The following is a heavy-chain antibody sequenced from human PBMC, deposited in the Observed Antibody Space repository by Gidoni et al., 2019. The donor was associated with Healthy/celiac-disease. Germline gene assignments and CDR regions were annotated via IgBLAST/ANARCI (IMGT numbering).Heavy chain of an antibody. V-gene: IGHV1-18*01. CDR1: GYTFTSYG. D-gene: IGHD2-2*02. J-gene: IGHJ3*02. CDR3: ARDRNGGEYQLLYGHDAFDI. CDR2: ISAYNGNT. Sequence: QVQLVQSGAEVKKPGASVKVSCKASGYTFTSYGISWVRQAPGQGLEWMGWISAYNGNTNDAQKLQGRVTMTTDTSTSTAYMELRSLRSDDTAVYYCARDRNGGEYQLLYGHDAFDIWGQGTMVTVSS.